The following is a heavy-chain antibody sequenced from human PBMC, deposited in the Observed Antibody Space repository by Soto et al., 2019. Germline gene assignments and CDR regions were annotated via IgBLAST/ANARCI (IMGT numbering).Heavy chain of an antibody. V-gene: IGHV3-74*02. Sequence: EEQLVESGGGLVQPGGSLRLSCVVSGFTFAKYWMHWVRQAPGKGLVWIARIETDGTTQTYADSVEGRFTISRDNAKNTLYLHMNSLRAEDTAVYYCGRQAALWEKVDFRGHGTPVTVSP. CDR2: IETDGTTQ. J-gene: IGHJ1*01. D-gene: IGHD3-10*01. CDR1: GFTFAKYW. CDR3: GRQAALWEKVDF.